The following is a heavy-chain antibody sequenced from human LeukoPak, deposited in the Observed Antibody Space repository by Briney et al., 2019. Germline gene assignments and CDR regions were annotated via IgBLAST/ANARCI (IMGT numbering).Heavy chain of an antibody. D-gene: IGHD3-10*01. Sequence: ASVKVSCKASGYTFTSSDIKWVRQATGQGLEWMGWMNPNSGNTGYAQKFQGRVTMTRNTSISTAYMELSSLRSEDTAVYYCARDYGSGSYGVYYYYYYMDVWGKGTTVTISS. CDR1: GYTFTSSD. CDR3: ARDYGSGSYGVYYYYYYMDV. CDR2: MNPNSGNT. J-gene: IGHJ6*03. V-gene: IGHV1-8*01.